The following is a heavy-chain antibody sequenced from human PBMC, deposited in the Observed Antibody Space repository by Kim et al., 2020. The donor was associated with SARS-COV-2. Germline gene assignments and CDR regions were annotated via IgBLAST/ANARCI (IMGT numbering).Heavy chain of an antibody. J-gene: IGHJ3*02. CDR3: ARQQRYFDWSYDAFDI. Sequence: GESLKISCKGSGYSFTSYWIGWVRQMPGKGLEWMGIIYPGDSDTRYSPSFQGQVTISADKSISTAYLQWSSLKASDTAMYYCARQQRYFDWSYDAFDIWGQGTMVTVSS. CDR2: IYPGDSDT. CDR1: GYSFTSYW. D-gene: IGHD3-9*01. V-gene: IGHV5-51*01.